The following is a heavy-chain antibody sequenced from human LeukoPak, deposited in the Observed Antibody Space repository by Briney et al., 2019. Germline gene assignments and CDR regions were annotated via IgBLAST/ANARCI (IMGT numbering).Heavy chain of an antibody. CDR3: ARDYCGGDCYYFEYFDY. CDR2: IIPILGIA. CDR1: GGTSSSYT. Sequence: VKVSYKASGGTSSSYTISWVRQAPGQGLEWMGRIIPILGIANYAQKFQGRVTITADKSTSTAYMELSSLRSEDTAVYYCARDYCGGDCYYFEYFDYWGQGTLVTVSS. J-gene: IGHJ4*02. D-gene: IGHD2-21*01. V-gene: IGHV1-69*04.